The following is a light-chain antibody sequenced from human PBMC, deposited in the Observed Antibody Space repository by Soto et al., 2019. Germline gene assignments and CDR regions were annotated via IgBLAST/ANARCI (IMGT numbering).Light chain of an antibody. CDR1: SSNTGAGYD. J-gene: IGLJ7*01. Sequence: QSVLTQPPSVSGAPGQRVTISCTGSSSNTGAGYDVHWYQQLPGTAPKLLIYGNSNRPSGVPDRFSGSKSGTSASLAIIGLQAEDEADYYCQSYDSSLSALVFGGGTQLTVL. V-gene: IGLV1-40*01. CDR2: GNS. CDR3: QSYDSSLSALV.